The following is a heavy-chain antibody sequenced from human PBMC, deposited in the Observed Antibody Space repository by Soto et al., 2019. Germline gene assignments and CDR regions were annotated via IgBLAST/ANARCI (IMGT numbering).Heavy chain of an antibody. CDR3: ARRPGITGTTAWFDP. CDR1: RYTCTSYD. CDR2: IKPDSGDT. D-gene: IGHD1-7*01. V-gene: IGHV1-2*02. J-gene: IGHJ5*02. Sequence: ASVKVSCKASRYTCTSYDIFWVRQSPGQGLEWMGWIKPDSGDTHYAQNFQGRVTMTTDTSTSTAYMELRSLRSDDTAVYYCARRPGITGTTAWFDPWGQGTLVTVSS.